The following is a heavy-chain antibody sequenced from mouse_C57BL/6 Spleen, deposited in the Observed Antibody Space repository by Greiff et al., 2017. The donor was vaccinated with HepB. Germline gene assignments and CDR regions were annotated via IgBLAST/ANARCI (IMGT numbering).Heavy chain of an antibody. J-gene: IGHJ4*01. CDR3: ARDRRYSILYYYAMDY. Sequence: EVQLQESGPGLVKPSQSLSLTCSVTGYSITSGYYWNWIRQFPGNKLEWMGYISYDGSNNYNPSLKNRISITRDTSKNQFFLKLNSVTTEDTATYYCARDRRYSILYYYAMDYWGQGTSVTVSS. CDR1: GYSITSGYY. V-gene: IGHV3-6*01. CDR2: ISYDGSN. D-gene: IGHD2-5*01.